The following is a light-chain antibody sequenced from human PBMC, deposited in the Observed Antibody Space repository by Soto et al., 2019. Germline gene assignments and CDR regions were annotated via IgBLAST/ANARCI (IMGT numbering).Light chain of an antibody. Sequence: QSALTQPASVSGSPGQSITISCTGTSGDIGSYTYVSWYQQYPGKALKLLISEVTNRPSGVSNRFSGSKSGNTASLTISGLQAEDEAHYYCSSYTTNSPPVVFGGGTKVTVL. V-gene: IGLV2-14*01. CDR2: EVT. CDR3: SSYTTNSPPVV. J-gene: IGLJ2*01. CDR1: SGDIGSYTY.